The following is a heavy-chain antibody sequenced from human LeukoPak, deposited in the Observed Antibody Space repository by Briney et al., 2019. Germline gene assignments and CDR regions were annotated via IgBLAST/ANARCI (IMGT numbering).Heavy chain of an antibody. V-gene: IGHV1-2*02. Sequence: GWINPNSGGTNYAQKFEGRVTMTRDTSISTAYMELSRLRSDDTAVYYCARELASDYVAFDYWGQGTLVTVSS. CDR3: ARELASDYVAFDY. J-gene: IGHJ4*02. CDR2: INPNSGGT. D-gene: IGHD4-17*01.